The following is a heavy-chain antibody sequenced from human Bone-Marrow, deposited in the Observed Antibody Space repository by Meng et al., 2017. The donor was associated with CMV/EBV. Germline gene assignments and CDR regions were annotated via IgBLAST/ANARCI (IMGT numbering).Heavy chain of an antibody. CDR2: ISTYNGNT. J-gene: IGHJ4*02. CDR1: GYTFTNYG. CDR3: ARDRSTSCSPGDY. D-gene: IGHD2-2*01. V-gene: IGHV1-18*01. Sequence: ASVKVSCKASGYTFTNYGISWVRQAPGQGLEWMGWISTYNGNTTYAQRLQDRVTMTTDTSTSTAYMEVKSLRSDDTAVYYCARDRSTSCSPGDYWGQGTLVTVSS.